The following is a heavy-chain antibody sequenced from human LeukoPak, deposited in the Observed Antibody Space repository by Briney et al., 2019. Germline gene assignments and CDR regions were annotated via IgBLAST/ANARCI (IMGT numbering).Heavy chain of an antibody. J-gene: IGHJ6*03. CDR3: AKNGPSPYRYYMDV. CDR1: GFKFDDYG. D-gene: IGHD2-8*01. V-gene: IGHV3-20*04. Sequence: GGSLRLSCTASGFKFDDYGMTWVRQAPGKGLEWVSDINWNGDSRGYAHSVRGRFTIYRDTSRNTLYLQMISLRTKDTAVYYCAKNGPSPYRYYMDVWGKGTTVTISS. CDR2: INWNGDSR.